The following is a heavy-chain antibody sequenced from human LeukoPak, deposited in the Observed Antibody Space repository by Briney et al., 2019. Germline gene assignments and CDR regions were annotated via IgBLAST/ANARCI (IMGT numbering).Heavy chain of an antibody. J-gene: IGHJ5*02. CDR3: ARDLGQYYDTSDNWFDP. V-gene: IGHV3-21*01. CDR2: ISSSSSYI. Sequence: PGGSLRLSCEASGFTFSRYSLTWVRQAPGKGLEWVSSISSSSSYIYYADSVKGRFTISRDNAKNTLNLQMNSLRAEDTAVYYCARDLGQYYDTSDNWFDPGGQGTLVTVSS. D-gene: IGHD3-22*01. CDR1: GFTFSRYS.